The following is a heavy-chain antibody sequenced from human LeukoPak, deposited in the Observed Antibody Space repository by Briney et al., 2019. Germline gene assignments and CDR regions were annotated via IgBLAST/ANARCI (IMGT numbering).Heavy chain of an antibody. V-gene: IGHV3-33*01. D-gene: IGHD6-19*01. CDR1: GFTFSSYG. CDR2: IWYDGSNK. J-gene: IGHJ4*02. Sequence: GGSLRLSCAASGFTFSSYGMHWVRQAPGKGLEWVAVIWYDGSNKYYADSVKGRFTISRDNSKNTLYLQMNSLRAEDTAVYYCARDDSRLVLDYWGQGTLVTVSS. CDR3: ARDDSRLVLDY.